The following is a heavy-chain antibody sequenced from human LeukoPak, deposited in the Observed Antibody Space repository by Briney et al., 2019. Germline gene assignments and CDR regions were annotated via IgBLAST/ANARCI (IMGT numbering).Heavy chain of an antibody. V-gene: IGHV1-46*01. Sequence: GVSVKVSCKASGYTFTSYYMHWVRQAPGQGLEWMGIINPSGGSTSYAQKFQGRVTMTRDTSTSTVYMELSSLRSEDTAVYYCARASRLDYYDSSGYFYFDYWGQGTLVTVSS. CDR2: INPSGGST. CDR3: ARASRLDYYDSSGYFYFDY. J-gene: IGHJ4*02. CDR1: GYTFTSYY. D-gene: IGHD3-22*01.